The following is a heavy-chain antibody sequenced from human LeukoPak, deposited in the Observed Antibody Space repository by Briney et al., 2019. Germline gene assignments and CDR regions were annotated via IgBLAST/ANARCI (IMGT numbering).Heavy chain of an antibody. Sequence: GGSLRLSCAASGFTFSSCAMSWVRQAPGKGLEWVSAISGGGGSTYYANSVRGRFAISRDNSENTLYLQMNSLRVEDTAVYYCVKTSSGYYYFDYWGQGTLVTVSS. CDR3: VKTSSGYYYFDY. CDR1: GFTFSSCA. CDR2: ISGGGGST. V-gene: IGHV3-23*01. J-gene: IGHJ4*02. D-gene: IGHD3-22*01.